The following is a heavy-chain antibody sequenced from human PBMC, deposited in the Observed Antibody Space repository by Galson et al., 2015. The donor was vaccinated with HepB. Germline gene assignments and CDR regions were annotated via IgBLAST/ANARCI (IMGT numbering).Heavy chain of an antibody. V-gene: IGHV3-11*01. J-gene: IGHJ6*02. CDR2: ISSSGSTI. Sequence: SLRLSCAASGFTFSDYYMSWIRQAPGKGLEWVSYISSSGSTIYYADSVKGRFTISRDNAKNSLYLQMNSLRAEDTAVYYCARFIEMEGVPAAMGETYGMDVWGQGTTVTVSS. CDR1: GFTFSDYY. CDR3: ARFIEMEGVPAAMGETYGMDV. D-gene: IGHD2-2*01.